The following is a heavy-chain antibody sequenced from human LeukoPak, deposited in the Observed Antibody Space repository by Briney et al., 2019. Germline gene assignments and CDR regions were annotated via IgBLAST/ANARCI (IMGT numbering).Heavy chain of an antibody. CDR2: ISGSGGST. D-gene: IGHD3-22*01. CDR1: GFTFSSYA. J-gene: IGHJ3*02. Sequence: GGSLRLSCAASGFTFSSYAMSWVRQAPGKGLEWVSAISGSGGSTYYADSVKGRFTISRDNSKNTLYLQMNSLRAEDTAVYYCAKDGGFMIVARDAFDIWGQGTMVTVSP. CDR3: AKDGGFMIVARDAFDI. V-gene: IGHV3-23*01.